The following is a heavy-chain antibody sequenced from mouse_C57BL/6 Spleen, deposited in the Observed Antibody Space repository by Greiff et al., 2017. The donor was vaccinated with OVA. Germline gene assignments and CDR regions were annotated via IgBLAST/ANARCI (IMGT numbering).Heavy chain of an antibody. V-gene: IGHV1-55*01. Sequence: VQLQQPGAELVKPGASVKMSCKASGYTFTSYWITWVKQRPGQGLEWIGDIYPGSGSTNYNEKFKSKATLTVDTSSSTAYMQLSSLTSEDSAVYYCARGNYGSIYWYFDVWGTGTTVTVSS. CDR2: IYPGSGST. J-gene: IGHJ1*03. D-gene: IGHD2-2*01. CDR1: GYTFTSYW. CDR3: ARGNYGSIYWYFDV.